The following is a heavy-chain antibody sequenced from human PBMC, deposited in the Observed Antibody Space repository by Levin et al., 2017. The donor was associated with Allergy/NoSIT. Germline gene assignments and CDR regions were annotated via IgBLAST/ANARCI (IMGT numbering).Heavy chain of an antibody. CDR3: ACLWFGELLEAFDI. Sequence: ASVKVSCKASGYTFTGYYMHWVRQAPGQGLEWMGWINPNSGGTNYAQKFQGRVTMTRDTSISTAYMELSRLRSDDTAVYYCACLWFGELLEAFDIWGQGTMVTVSS. CDR1: GYTFTGYY. J-gene: IGHJ3*02. V-gene: IGHV1-2*02. CDR2: INPNSGGT. D-gene: IGHD3-10*01.